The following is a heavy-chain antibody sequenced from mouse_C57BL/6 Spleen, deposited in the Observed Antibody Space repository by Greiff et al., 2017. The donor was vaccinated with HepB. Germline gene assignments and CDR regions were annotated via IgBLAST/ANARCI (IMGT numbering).Heavy chain of an antibody. J-gene: IGHJ4*01. CDR3: TKERGNYYGSSLYAMDY. D-gene: IGHD1-1*01. CDR2: IDPETGGT. V-gene: IGHV1-15*01. Sequence: VQLQQSGAELVRPGASVTLSCKASGYTFTDYEMHWVKQTPVHGLEWIGAIDPETGGTAYNQKFKGKAILTPDKSSSTAYMELRSLTSEDSAVYYCTKERGNYYGSSLYAMDYWGQGTSVTVSS. CDR1: GYTFTDYE.